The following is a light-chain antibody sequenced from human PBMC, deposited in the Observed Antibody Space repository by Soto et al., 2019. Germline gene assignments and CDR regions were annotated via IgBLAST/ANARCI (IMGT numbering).Light chain of an antibody. CDR1: QGITND. Sequence: DVQMTQSPSSLSATVGDRVTITCRASQGITNDLGWYQQKPGKAPKRLIYDASTLQSGVPSRFSGSGAGTDFTLTISSLQPEDFATYYCQQLNSFPPTFGQGTKVDIK. CDR2: DAS. J-gene: IGKJ1*01. V-gene: IGKV1-17*01. CDR3: QQLNSFPPT.